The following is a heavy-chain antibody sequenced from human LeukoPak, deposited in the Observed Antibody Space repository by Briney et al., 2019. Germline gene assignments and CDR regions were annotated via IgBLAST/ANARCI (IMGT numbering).Heavy chain of an antibody. CDR1: GFTVSSNY. V-gene: IGHV3-66*02. J-gene: IGHJ4*02. D-gene: IGHD3-16*01. Sequence: AGGSLRLSCAASGFTVSSNYMGWVRRAPGKGLEWVSVIYSGGSTYYADSVRGRFTISRDNSKNTLYLQMNSLRAEDMAVYYCAIMVIPYYFDYWGQGTLVTVSS. CDR3: AIMVIPYYFDY. CDR2: IYSGGST.